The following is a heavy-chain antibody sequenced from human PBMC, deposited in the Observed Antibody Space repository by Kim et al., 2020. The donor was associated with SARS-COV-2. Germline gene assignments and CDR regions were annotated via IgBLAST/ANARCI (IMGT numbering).Heavy chain of an antibody. CDR3: ARGIQLWVNWYFDL. J-gene: IGHJ2*01. Sequence: SETLSLTCTVSGGSISSYYWSWIRQPPGKGLEWIGYIYYSGSTNYNPSLKSRVTISVDTSKNQFSLKLSSVTTADTAVYYCARGIQLWVNWYFDLWGRGTLGTVSS. V-gene: IGHV4-59*01. D-gene: IGHD5-18*01. CDR2: IYYSGST. CDR1: GGSISSYY.